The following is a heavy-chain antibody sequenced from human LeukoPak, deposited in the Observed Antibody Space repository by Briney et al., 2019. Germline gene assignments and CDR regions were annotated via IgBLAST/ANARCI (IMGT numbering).Heavy chain of an antibody. CDR3: AREVDSSGWFDY. J-gene: IGHJ4*02. D-gene: IGHD6-19*01. Sequence: GGSLRLSCAASGFTFSSYSMNWVRQAPGKGLEWVSSISSSSSYIYYADSVKGRFTISRDNAKNSLYLQMNGLRAEDAAVYYCAREVDSSGWFDYWGQGTLVTVSS. CDR2: ISSSSSYI. V-gene: IGHV3-21*01. CDR1: GFTFSSYS.